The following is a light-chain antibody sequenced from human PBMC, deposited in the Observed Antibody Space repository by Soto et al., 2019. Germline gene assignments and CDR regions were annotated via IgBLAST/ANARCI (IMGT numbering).Light chain of an antibody. CDR3: QQRSSWPPIT. Sequence: ETGLAPCPPTLAASPGARGTPACGASHSAASAVAWYQQKPGQAPRLLIYDASTRATGIPARFSGSGSATEFTLTISSLQSEDFAVYSCQQRSSWPPITFGQGTRLEIK. V-gene: IGKV3-15*01. J-gene: IGKJ5*01. CDR2: DAS. CDR1: HSAASA.